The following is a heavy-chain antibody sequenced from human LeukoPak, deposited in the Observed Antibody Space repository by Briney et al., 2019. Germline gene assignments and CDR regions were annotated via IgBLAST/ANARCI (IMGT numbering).Heavy chain of an antibody. D-gene: IGHD3-3*01. CDR3: ARDGYYDFWSGYNYYYYYMDV. CDR1: GGSISSSSYY. Sequence: MASETLSLTCTVSGGSISSSSYYWGWIRQPPGKGLEWIGSIYYSGSTYYNPSLKSRVTMSVDTSKNQFSLKLSSVTAADTAVYYCARDGYYDFWSGYNYYYYYMDVWGKGTTVTVSS. V-gene: IGHV4-39*07. J-gene: IGHJ6*03. CDR2: IYYSGST.